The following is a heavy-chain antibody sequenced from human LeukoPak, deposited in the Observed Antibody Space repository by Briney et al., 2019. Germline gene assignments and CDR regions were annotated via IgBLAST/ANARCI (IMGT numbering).Heavy chain of an antibody. CDR1: GFTFSSYW. CDR2: IKEDGSEK. J-gene: IGHJ6*03. CDR3: ARGYGDSLDYYYYMDV. V-gene: IGHV3-7*01. Sequence: QPGGSLRLSCAASGFTFSSYWMSWVRQAPGKGLEWVANIKEDGSEKYYVDSVKGRFTISRDNAKNSLYLQMNSLRAEDTAVYYCARGYGDSLDYYYYMDVWGKGTTVTVSS. D-gene: IGHD4-17*01.